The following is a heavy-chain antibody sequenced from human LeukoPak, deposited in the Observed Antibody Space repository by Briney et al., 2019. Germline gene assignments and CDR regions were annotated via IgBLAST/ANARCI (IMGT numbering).Heavy chain of an antibody. Sequence: SETLSLTCTVSGGSISGYYWSWIRQPPGKGLEWIGYIYYSGSTNYNPSVKSRVTISVDTSKNQFSLKLSSVTAADTAVYYCARVVKGYWYFDLWGRGTLVTVSS. CDR2: IYYSGST. J-gene: IGHJ2*01. CDR1: GGSISGYY. CDR3: ARVVKGYWYFDL. D-gene: IGHD2/OR15-2a*01. V-gene: IGHV4-59*01.